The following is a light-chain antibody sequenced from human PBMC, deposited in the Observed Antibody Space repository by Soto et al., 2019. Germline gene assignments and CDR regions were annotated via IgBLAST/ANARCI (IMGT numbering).Light chain of an antibody. Sequence: EIVLTQSPGTLSLSPGERATLSCRASQSVSNTYLAWYQQKPGQAPRLLISGASSRATGIPDRFSGSGSGTDFSLTISRLEPEDFAVYFCQQYNNWPPVTFGPGTKVDI. CDR3: QQYNNWPPVT. J-gene: IGKJ3*01. V-gene: IGKV3-20*01. CDR2: GAS. CDR1: QSVSNTY.